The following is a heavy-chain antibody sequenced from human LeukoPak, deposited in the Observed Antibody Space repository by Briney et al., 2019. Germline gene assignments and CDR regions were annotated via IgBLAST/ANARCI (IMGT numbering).Heavy chain of an antibody. CDR3: ARGYCSGGSCYRAFDY. D-gene: IGHD2-15*01. J-gene: IGHJ4*02. V-gene: IGHV3-21*01. CDR1: GFTFSSYS. Sequence: GGSLRLSCAASGFTFSSYSMNWVRQAPGKGLEWVSSISSSSSYIYYADSVKGRFTISRDNAKNSLYLQMNSLRAEDTAVYYCARGYCSGGSCYRAFDYWGRGTLVTVSS. CDR2: ISSSSSYI.